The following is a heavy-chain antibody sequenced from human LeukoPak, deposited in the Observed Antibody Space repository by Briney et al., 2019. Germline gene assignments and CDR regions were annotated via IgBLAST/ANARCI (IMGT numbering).Heavy chain of an antibody. J-gene: IGHJ5*02. CDR1: GDSVSSNNYS. D-gene: IGHD6-6*01. Sequence: SETLSLTCTVSGDSVSSNNYSWTWVRQHPGKGLEWIGYSYFSGITSYNPSLKSRVTISLDTSKNQFSLKVTSVTAADTGVYYCAGRISSSSHWFDPWGQGILVTVSS. V-gene: IGHV4-31*03. CDR2: SYFSGIT. CDR3: AGRISSSSHWFDP.